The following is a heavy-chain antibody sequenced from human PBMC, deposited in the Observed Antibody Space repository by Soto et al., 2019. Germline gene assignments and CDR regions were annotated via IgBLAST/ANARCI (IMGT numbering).Heavy chain of an antibody. CDR2: IKQDETEK. CDR3: ARVRTENYYGMDV. CDR1: GFTFSSYW. J-gene: IGHJ6*02. V-gene: IGHV3-7*05. Sequence: GSLRLSCADSGFTFSSYWMSWARQAPGKGLEWVANIKQDETEKYYVDSVKGRFAISRDNGKNTLYLQMNSLRAEDTAVYYCARVRTENYYGMDVWGQGTTVTVSS.